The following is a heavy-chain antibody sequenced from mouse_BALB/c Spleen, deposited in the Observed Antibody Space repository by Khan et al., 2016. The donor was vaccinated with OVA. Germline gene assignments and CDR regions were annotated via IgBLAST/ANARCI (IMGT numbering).Heavy chain of an antibody. CDR2: IWRDGST. CDR1: GFSLKNYG. CDR3: ARQPYYHYNVMDY. Sequence: QVQLKESGPGLVAPSQSLSITCTISGFSLKNYGVHRVRQPSGKGLEWLVVIWRDGSTTYNSALKSRRTNSKDNSKGQVFLKMNSLQTDDTAMYFCARQPYYHYNVMDYWSQVTSVNVSS. V-gene: IGHV2-6-1*01. J-gene: IGHJ4*01. D-gene: IGHD2-10*01.